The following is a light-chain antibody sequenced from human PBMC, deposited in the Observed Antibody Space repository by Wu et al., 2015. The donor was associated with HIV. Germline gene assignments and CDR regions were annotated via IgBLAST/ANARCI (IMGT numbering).Light chain of an antibody. V-gene: IGKV3D-15*01. J-gene: IGKJ5*01. CDR1: QSVSAS. CDR2: GGS. Sequence: EIVLTQSPATLSMSPGERATLSCRASQSVSASLAWYQQKPGQAPRLLIYGGSTRAAGIPARFSGSWSGTQFTLTISSLQSEDFAVYYCQQRLNWPPVTFGQGTRLEIK. CDR3: QQRLNWPPVT.